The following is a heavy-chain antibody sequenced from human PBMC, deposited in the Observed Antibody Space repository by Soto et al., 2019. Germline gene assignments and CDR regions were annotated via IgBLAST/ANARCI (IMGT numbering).Heavy chain of an antibody. Sequence: GGSLRLSCAASGFTFSSYDMHWVRQVIGKGLEWVAAVGPAGDTHYADSVKGRFIISRENVKNSMFLQMNSLRADDTAVYYCVRAGGVGATWSWFNPWGQGSLVTAPQ. J-gene: IGHJ5*02. D-gene: IGHD1-26*01. V-gene: IGHV3-13*01. CDR3: VRAGGVGATWSWFNP. CDR2: VGPAGDT. CDR1: GFTFSSYD.